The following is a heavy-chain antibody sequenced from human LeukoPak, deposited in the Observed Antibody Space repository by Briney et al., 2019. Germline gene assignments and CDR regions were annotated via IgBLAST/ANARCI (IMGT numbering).Heavy chain of an antibody. Sequence: GGSLRLSCAVSGTGITFSSYTMNWIRQAPGKGLEWVSYISTSGSSIYYADSVKGRFTISRDNAKSSLFLQVNSLRAEDTALYYCARSGDYGESFDSWGQGTLVTVSS. J-gene: IGHJ4*02. CDR3: ARSGDYGESFDS. D-gene: IGHD4-17*01. CDR1: GTGITFSSYT. CDR2: ISTSGSSI. V-gene: IGHV3-48*04.